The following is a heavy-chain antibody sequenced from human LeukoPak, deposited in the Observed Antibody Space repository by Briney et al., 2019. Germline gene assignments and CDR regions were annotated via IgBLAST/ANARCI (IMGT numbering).Heavy chain of an antibody. CDR1: GYTFSSND. CDR3: AREGNRSSDSSASYPLDY. D-gene: IGHD1-26*01. CDR2: MNPHSGNT. J-gene: IGHJ4*02. Sequence: ASVKVSCKASGYTFSSNDINWVRQATGQGLEWMGWMNPHSGNTGYAQKFQGRVTITRNSSISTAYMELSSLRSEDTAVYYCAREGNRSSDSSASYPLDYWGQGTLVTVSS. V-gene: IGHV1-8*01.